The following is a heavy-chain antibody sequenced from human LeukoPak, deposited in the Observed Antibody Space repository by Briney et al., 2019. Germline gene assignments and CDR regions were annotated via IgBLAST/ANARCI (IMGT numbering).Heavy chain of an antibody. J-gene: IGHJ4*02. CDR2: IYPGDSDT. Sequence: GESLKISCKGSGFTFSSYWIGWVRQMPGKGLEWMGIIYPGDSDTRYSPSFQGQVTISVDKSITTAYLQWSSLKASDTAMYYCARQSNFMSSSWYELWGQGTLVTVSS. CDR1: GFTFSSYW. V-gene: IGHV5-51*01. D-gene: IGHD6-13*01. CDR3: ARQSNFMSSSWYEL.